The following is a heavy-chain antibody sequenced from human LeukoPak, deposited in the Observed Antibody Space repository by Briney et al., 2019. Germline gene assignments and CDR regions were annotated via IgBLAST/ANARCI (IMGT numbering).Heavy chain of an antibody. Sequence: GGSLRLSCAASGFTFSSYAMHWVRQAQGKGLEWVAVISYEGSNKYYADSVKGRFTISRDNSKNTLYLQMNSLRAEDTAVYYCARARGYSGYALGDYWGQGTLVTVSS. V-gene: IGHV3-30*04. CDR1: GFTFSSYA. CDR2: ISYEGSNK. CDR3: ARARGYSGYALGDY. D-gene: IGHD5-12*01. J-gene: IGHJ4*02.